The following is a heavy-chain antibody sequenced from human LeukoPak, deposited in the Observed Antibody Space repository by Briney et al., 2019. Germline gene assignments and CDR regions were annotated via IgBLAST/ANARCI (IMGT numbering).Heavy chain of an antibody. CDR2: IYYSGST. CDR1: GGSISSSSYY. CDR3: ARPTTDNNWFDP. Sequence: KTSETLSLTCTVSGGSISSSSYYWGWIRQPPGKGLEWIGSIYYSGSTYHNPSLKSRVTISVDTSKNQFSLKLSSVTAADTAVYYCARPTTDNNWFDPWGQGTLVTVSS. J-gene: IGHJ5*02. D-gene: IGHD1-26*01. V-gene: IGHV4-39*01.